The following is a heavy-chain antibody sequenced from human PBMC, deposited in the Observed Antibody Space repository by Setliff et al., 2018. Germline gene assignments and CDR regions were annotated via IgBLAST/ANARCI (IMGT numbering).Heavy chain of an antibody. CDR3: ARDPLTTNRRRAFDI. Sequence: PSETLSLTCTVPGGSISSGGYYWSWIRQHPGKGLEWIGYIYYSGSTYYNPSLKSRVTISVDTSKNQFSLKLSSVTAADTAVYYCARDPLTTNRRRAFDIWGQGTVVTVSS. J-gene: IGHJ3*02. CDR1: GGSISSGGYY. D-gene: IGHD4-17*01. V-gene: IGHV4-31*03. CDR2: IYYSGST.